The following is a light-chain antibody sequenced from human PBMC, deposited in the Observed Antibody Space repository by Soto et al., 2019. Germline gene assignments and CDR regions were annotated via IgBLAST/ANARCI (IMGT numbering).Light chain of an antibody. V-gene: IGKV3-15*01. CDR2: GMS. CDR1: QSVSSN. CDR3: QQYNNWPLT. Sequence: EIVMTQSPATLSVSPGERVTLSCRASQSVSSNLAWYQQKPGQAPRLLIYGMSTRATGLPARFSGSGSETEFTLTISSLQSEDFAVYYCQQYNNWPLTFGGGTKVEIK. J-gene: IGKJ4*01.